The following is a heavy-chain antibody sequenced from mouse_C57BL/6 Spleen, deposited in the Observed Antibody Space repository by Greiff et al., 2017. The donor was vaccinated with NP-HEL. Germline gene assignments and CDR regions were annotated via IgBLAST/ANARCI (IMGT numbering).Heavy chain of an antibody. J-gene: IGHJ2*01. V-gene: IGHV1-15*01. CDR3: TREVHYGNYFDY. CDR1: GYTFTDYE. CDR2: IDPETGGT. Sequence: QVQLQQSGAELVRPGASVTLSCKASGYTFTDYEMHWVKQTPVHGLEWIGAIDPETGGTAYNQKFKGKAILTADKSSSTAYMELRSLTSEDSAVYYCTREVHYGNYFDYWGQGTTLTVSS. D-gene: IGHD2-1*01.